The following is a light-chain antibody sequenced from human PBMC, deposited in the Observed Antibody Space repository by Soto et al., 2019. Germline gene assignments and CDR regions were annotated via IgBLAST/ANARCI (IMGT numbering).Light chain of an antibody. CDR1: QSVSSK. Sequence: EIVLTQSPATLSLSPGQRATLSCRASQSVSSKLAWFQQKPGQAPSLLIYGVSTRATGVPVRFGGSGSGTEFTLTINSLQSEDFAVYYCQQYNNWPLTFGQGTKVDIK. CDR3: QQYNNWPLT. J-gene: IGKJ2*01. CDR2: GVS. V-gene: IGKV3-15*01.